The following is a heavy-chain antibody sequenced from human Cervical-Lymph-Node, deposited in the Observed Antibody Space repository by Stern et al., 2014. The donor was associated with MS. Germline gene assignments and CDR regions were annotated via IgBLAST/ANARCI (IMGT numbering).Heavy chain of an antibody. CDR2: IWYDGSSK. J-gene: IGHJ4*02. V-gene: IGHV3-33*01. CDR1: GFTFSAHG. CDR3: ARGLYYFDY. Sequence: QVQLAESGGGVVQPGRSLRLSCAASGFTFSAHGMHWVRQAPGKGLEWVAGIWYDGSSKYCADSVKGRFTISRDNSKNTLYLQLNSLRAEDTAVFYCARGLYYFDYWGRGALVTVSS.